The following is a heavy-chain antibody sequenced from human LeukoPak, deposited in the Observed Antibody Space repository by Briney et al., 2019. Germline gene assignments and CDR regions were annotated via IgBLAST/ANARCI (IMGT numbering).Heavy chain of an antibody. J-gene: IGHJ6*03. D-gene: IGHD2/OR15-2a*01. CDR3: ARGVDDSATFFYSYYMDV. CDR1: GGSISSSSYY. CDR2: ISHSGST. Sequence: SETLSLTCTVSGGSISSSSYYYWSWIRQPPGRGLEWIGEISHSGSTNDNPSLKSRVTISIDTSKNQFSLRLSSVTAADTAVYYCARGVDDSATFFYSYYMDVWGKGTTVTVSS. V-gene: IGHV4-39*07.